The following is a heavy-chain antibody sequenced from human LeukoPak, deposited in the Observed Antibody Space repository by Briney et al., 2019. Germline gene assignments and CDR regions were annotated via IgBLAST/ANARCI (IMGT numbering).Heavy chain of an antibody. V-gene: IGHV4-30-4*08. CDR1: GGSISSGDYY. J-gene: IGHJ4*02. CDR2: IYYSGST. CDR3: ARVWSWWPSFDY. D-gene: IGHD2-21*01. Sequence: SETLPLTCTVSGGSISSGDYYWSWIRQPPGKGLEWIGYIYYSGSTYYNPSLKSRVTISVDTSKNQFSLKLGSVTAADTAVYYCARVWSWWPSFDYWGQGTLVTVSS.